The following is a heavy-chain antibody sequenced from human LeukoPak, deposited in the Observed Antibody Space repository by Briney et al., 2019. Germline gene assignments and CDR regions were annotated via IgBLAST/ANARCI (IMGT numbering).Heavy chain of an antibody. CDR1: GFTFSSYA. D-gene: IGHD3/OR15-3a*01. Sequence: GGSLRLSCAASGFTFSSYAMSWVRQAPGKGLEWVSAISGSGGSTYYADSVKGRFTISRDNSKNTLYLQMNSLRAEDTAVYYCARELGWGWTDLRDWYFDLWGRGTLVTVSS. V-gene: IGHV3-23*01. CDR2: ISGSGGST. J-gene: IGHJ2*01. CDR3: ARELGWGWTDLRDWYFDL.